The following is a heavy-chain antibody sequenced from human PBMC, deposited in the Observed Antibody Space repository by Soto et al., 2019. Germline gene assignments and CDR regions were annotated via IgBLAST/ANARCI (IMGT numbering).Heavy chain of an antibody. CDR3: ARAQYGDYAYYHYGMDV. Sequence: PSETLSLTCTVSGGSIRSSATYYWGWIRQPPGKGLEWIGSMYYSWITYYNPSLKSRVTISVDMSKNQFSLKVSSVTAADTAVYYCARAQYGDYAYYHYGMDVPGQRSTVPGSS. CDR2: MYYSWIT. V-gene: IGHV4-39*01. D-gene: IGHD4-17*01. CDR1: GGSIRSSATYY. J-gene: IGHJ6*02.